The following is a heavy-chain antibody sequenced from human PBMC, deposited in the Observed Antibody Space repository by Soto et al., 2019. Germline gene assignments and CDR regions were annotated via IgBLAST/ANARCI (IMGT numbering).Heavy chain of an antibody. CDR2: ISAYHGKT. Sequence: HVQLVQSGAAVKKPGASVKVSCKDSGYTFTSYGISWVRQVPGQGLERMGWISAYHGKTNCAQKLQGRVTMTADTSTSTAYMELRSLRSDDTAVYYCARDSGIAAAGTGGCDYWGEGTLVTVSS. CDR3: ARDSGIAAAGTGGCDY. J-gene: IGHJ4*02. V-gene: IGHV1-18*01. D-gene: IGHD6-13*01. CDR1: GYTFTSYG.